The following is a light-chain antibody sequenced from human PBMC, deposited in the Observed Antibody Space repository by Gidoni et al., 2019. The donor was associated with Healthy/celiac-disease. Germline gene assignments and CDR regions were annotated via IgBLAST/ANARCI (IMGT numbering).Light chain of an antibody. Sequence: DIVMTQSPDSLAVSLGGRAPITCKSSQSVLYSSNNKNYLAWYQQKPGQPPKLLIYWASTRESGVPDRFSGSGSGTDFTLTISSLQAEDVAVYYCQQYYSTPHTFGGGTKVEIK. J-gene: IGKJ4*01. CDR3: QQYYSTPHT. CDR1: QSVLYSSNNKNY. CDR2: WAS. V-gene: IGKV4-1*01.